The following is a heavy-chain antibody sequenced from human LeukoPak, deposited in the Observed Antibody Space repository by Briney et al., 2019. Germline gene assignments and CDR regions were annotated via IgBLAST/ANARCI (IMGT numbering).Heavy chain of an antibody. D-gene: IGHD1-26*01. CDR3: ARDYSGSYLYWYFDL. J-gene: IGHJ2*01. Sequence: SETLSLTCTVSGGSISSYYWSWIRQPPGKGLEWIGYIYYSGSTNYNPSLKSRVTISVDTSKNQFSLKLSSVTAADTAVYYCARDYSGSYLYWYFDLWGRGTLVTVSS. CDR2: IYYSGST. CDR1: GGSISSYY. V-gene: IGHV4-59*01.